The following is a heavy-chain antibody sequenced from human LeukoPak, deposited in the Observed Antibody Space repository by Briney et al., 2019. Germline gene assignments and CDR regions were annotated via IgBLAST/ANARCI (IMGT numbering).Heavy chain of an antibody. CDR3: ARVGQVYCGGDCYPRGAFDI. J-gene: IGHJ3*02. D-gene: IGHD2-21*02. V-gene: IGHV1-69*06. CDR2: IIPIFGTA. CDR1: GGTFSSYA. Sequence: ASVKVSCKASGGTFSSYAISWVRQAPGQGLEWMGGIIPIFGTANYAQKFQGRVTITADKSTSTAYMELSSLRSEDTAVYYCARVGQVYCGGDCYPRGAFDIWGQGTVVTVSS.